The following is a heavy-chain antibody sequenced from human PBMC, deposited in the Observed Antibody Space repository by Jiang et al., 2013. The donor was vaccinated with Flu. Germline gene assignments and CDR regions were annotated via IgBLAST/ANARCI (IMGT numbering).Heavy chain of an antibody. D-gene: IGHD2-2*01. J-gene: IGHJ6*04. CDR2: IYYSGST. Sequence: PGLVKPSETLSLTCTVSGGSISSYYWSWIRQPPGKGLEWIGYIYYSGSTNYNPSLKSRVTISVDTSKNQFSLKLSSVTAADTAVYYCARLAPPDIVVVPAALVPRYYGMDVWGKGTTVTVSS. V-gene: IGHV4-59*08. CDR1: GGSISSYY. CDR3: ARLAPPDIVVVPAALVPRYYGMDV.